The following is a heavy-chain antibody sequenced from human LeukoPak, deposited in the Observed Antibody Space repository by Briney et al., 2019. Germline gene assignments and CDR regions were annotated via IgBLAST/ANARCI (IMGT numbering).Heavy chain of an antibody. V-gene: IGHV3-48*03. D-gene: IGHD2-15*01. CDR2: ICGRGVTT. Sequence: GGSLRLSCELSGFTFSGYEVNWGRQAPGKGLEWISYICGRGVTTFSADSVRGRFSISRDNAKNLLYLQMNSLRAEDTAVYYCARDLYCSGSGNDVPGPADYWGQGTLVTVSS. CDR1: GFTFSGYE. CDR3: ARDLYCSGSGNDVPGPADY. J-gene: IGHJ4*02.